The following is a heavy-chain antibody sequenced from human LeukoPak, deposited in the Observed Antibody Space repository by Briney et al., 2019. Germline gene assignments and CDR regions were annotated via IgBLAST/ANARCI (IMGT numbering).Heavy chain of an antibody. J-gene: IGHJ4*02. Sequence: GGSLRLSCAASGFTFSSYGMYWVRQAPGKGLEWVAVIWYDGSYKYYADSVKGRFTISRDNSKNTLYLQMHSLRAEDTAVYYCARDRSSGWYGAEYWGQGTLVTVSS. V-gene: IGHV3-33*01. D-gene: IGHD6-19*01. CDR3: ARDRSSGWYGAEY. CDR1: GFTFSSYG. CDR2: IWYDGSYK.